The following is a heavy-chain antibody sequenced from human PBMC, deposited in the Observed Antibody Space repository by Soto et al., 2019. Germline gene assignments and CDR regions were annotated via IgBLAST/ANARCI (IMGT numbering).Heavy chain of an antibody. Sequence: SETLSLTCTVSGGSISSSNYYWGWIRQSPGKGLEWIGSINYSGNTYYNPSLTGRVTISVDTSQSQFSMKLTSMTAADTAVYFCVRLPGYCSGTSCYGYYAMDVWGQGSTVTAP. D-gene: IGHD2-2*01. J-gene: IGHJ6*02. CDR3: VRLPGYCSGTSCYGYYAMDV. CDR1: GGSISSSNYY. V-gene: IGHV4-39*01. CDR2: INYSGNT.